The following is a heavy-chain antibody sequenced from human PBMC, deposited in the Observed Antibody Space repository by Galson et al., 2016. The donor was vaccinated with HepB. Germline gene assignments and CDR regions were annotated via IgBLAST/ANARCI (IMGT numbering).Heavy chain of an antibody. J-gene: IGHJ6*02. CDR1: GYTLTAYG. Sequence: SVTVSCKASGYTLTAYGITWVRQAPGQGLEWLGWISTHNGNTNSAKTFQGRVTMTKDTSTPTAYMELKSLTSGDSAVYYCARGVSNADYYTLDVWGQGTTVTVSS. V-gene: IGHV1-18*01. CDR3: ARGVSNADYYTLDV. D-gene: IGHD4-11*01. CDR2: ISTHNGNT.